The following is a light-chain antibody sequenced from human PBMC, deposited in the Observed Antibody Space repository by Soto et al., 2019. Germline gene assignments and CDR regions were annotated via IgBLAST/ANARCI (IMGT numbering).Light chain of an antibody. CDR2: GAS. CDR3: QQYNNWPF. Sequence: EIVMTQSPATLSVSPGERATLSCRASQSVSSNLAWYQQKPGQAPRLLIYGASTRATGIPARFSGSGSGTEFTLNINNLQSEDFAVYYCQQYNNWPFFGGGTKVEIK. CDR1: QSVSSN. J-gene: IGKJ4*01. V-gene: IGKV3-15*01.